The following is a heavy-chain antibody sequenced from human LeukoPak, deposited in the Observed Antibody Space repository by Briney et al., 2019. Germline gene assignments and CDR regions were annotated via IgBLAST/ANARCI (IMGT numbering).Heavy chain of an antibody. CDR1: GGSVSSTSNY. V-gene: IGHV4-61*01. D-gene: IGHD2-2*01. Sequence: SETLPLTCTVSGGSVSSTSNYWSWIRQPPGKGLEWIGYISYTGSTNYNPSLKSRVTISVDMSKNQFSLKLSSVTAADTAVYYCARLYCTRTSCYLVDPWGRGSLVTVSS. CDR2: ISYTGST. CDR3: ARLYCTRTSCYLVDP. J-gene: IGHJ5*02.